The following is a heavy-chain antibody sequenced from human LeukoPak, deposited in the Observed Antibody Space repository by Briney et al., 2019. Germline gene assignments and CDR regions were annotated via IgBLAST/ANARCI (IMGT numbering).Heavy chain of an antibody. CDR2: ISTSGIIT. CDR3: ASGRWWYFDN. D-gene: IGHD2-15*01. V-gene: IGHV3-48*03. Sequence: GRSLRLSCVASGVTFSSYDMKWVRQAPGKGLEWIAHISTSGIITYYADSVKGRFTISRDNAKNSLFLQMNSLRAEDTAVYYCASGRWWYFDNWGQGTLVTVSS. J-gene: IGHJ4*02. CDR1: GVTFSSYD.